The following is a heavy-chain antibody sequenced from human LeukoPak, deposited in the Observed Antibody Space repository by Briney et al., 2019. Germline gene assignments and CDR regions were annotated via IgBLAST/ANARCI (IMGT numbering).Heavy chain of an antibody. D-gene: IGHD6-13*01. CDR2: YYSGSP. CDR3: AKDRNSSSWVNWFDP. Sequence: YYSGSPNYNPSLKSRVTISVDTSKNHFSLKLTSVTAADTAVYYCAKDRNSSSWVNWFDPWGQGTLVTVSS. V-gene: IGHV4-61*03. J-gene: IGHJ5*02.